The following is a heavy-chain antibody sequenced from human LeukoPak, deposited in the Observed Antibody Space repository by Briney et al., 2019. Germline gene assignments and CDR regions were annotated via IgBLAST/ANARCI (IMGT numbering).Heavy chain of an antibody. D-gene: IGHD3-22*01. V-gene: IGHV3-74*01. Sequence: GGSLRLSCAASGFTFSSYWMHWVRQAPGKGLVWVSRINSDGSSTSYADSVKGRFTISRDNAKNTLYLQMNSLRVEDTAVYYCARSGTTYYYDSSTRIWGQGTTVTVSS. J-gene: IGHJ6*02. CDR3: ARSGTTYYYDSSTRI. CDR1: GFTFSSYW. CDR2: INSDGSST.